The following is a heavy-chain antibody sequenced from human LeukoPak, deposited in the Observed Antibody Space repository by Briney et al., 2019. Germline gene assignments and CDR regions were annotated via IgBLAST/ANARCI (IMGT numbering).Heavy chain of an antibody. CDR2: IYYSGST. CDR3: ARQGGSVLHYSDY. D-gene: IGHD5-12*01. Sequence: ASETLSLTRTVSGGSISSSSYYWGWIRQPPGKGLEWIGSIYYSGSTYYNPSLKSRVTISVDTSKNQFSLKLSSVTAADTAVYYCARQGGSVLHYSDYWGQGTLVTVSS. V-gene: IGHV4-39*01. CDR1: GGSISSSSYY. J-gene: IGHJ4*02.